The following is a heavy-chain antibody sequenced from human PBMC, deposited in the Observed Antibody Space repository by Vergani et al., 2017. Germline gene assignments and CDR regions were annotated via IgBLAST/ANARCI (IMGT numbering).Heavy chain of an antibody. V-gene: IGHV1-46*01. CDR3: ARDSDQYYYGSGSYYS. J-gene: IGHJ4*02. CDR1: GYTFTSYY. CDR2: INPSGGST. Sequence: QVQLVQSGAEVKKPGASVKVSCKASGYTFTSYYMHWVRQAPGQGLEWMGIINPSGGSTSYAQKFQGRVTMTRDTSTSTVYMELSSLRSEDTAVYYCARDSDQYYYGSGSYYSWGQGTLVTVSS. D-gene: IGHD3-10*01.